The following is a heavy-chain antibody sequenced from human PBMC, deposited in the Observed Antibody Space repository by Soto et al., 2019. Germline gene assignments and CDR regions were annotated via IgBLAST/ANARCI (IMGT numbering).Heavy chain of an antibody. J-gene: IGHJ4*02. D-gene: IGHD3-22*01. V-gene: IGHV4-39*01. Sequence: SETLSLTCTVSGGSISSSTYYWGWIRQPPGKGLEWIGSIYYSGRTYDHPSLKSRVTMSVDTSKNQFSLKLSSVTAADTAVYYCARLLYDSRGYYYFDSWGQGTLVTVSS. CDR1: GGSISSSTYY. CDR3: ARLLYDSRGYYYFDS. CDR2: IYYSGRT.